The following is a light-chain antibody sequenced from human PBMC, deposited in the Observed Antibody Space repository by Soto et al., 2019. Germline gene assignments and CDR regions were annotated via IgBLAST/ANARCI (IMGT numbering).Light chain of an antibody. CDR1: SSDVGSYNR. J-gene: IGLJ2*01. CDR2: EVS. CDR3: SSHTISGPL. Sequence: QSALTQPPSVSGSPGQSVTISCTGTSSDVGSYNRVSWYQQSPATAPKLIIYEVSNRPSGVPDRFSGSKSGNTASLTISGLQAEDEADYYCSSHTISGPLFGGGTKLTVL. V-gene: IGLV2-18*02.